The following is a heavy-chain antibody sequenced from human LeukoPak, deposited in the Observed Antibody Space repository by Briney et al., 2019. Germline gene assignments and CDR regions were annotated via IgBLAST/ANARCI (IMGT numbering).Heavy chain of an antibody. D-gene: IGHD3-16*01. J-gene: IGHJ4*02. CDR2: FYSGGTT. CDR3: ARDLNV. CDR1: GFTISNNY. V-gene: IGHV3-66*01. Sequence: GGSLRLSCAASGFTISNNYMSWVRQAPGKGLEWVSLFYSGGTTYYADSVKGRFTISTDNSKNTLYLHMNSLRAEDTAVYYCARDLNVWGPGTLVTASS.